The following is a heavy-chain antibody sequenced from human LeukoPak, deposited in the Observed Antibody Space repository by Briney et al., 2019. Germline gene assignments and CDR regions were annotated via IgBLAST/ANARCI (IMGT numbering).Heavy chain of an antibody. V-gene: IGHV1-46*01. Sequence: ASVKVSCKASGYTFTSYYMHWVRQAPGQGLEWMGIINPSGGSTSYAQKFQGRVTMTRDMSTSTVYMELSSLRSEDTAVYYCARDPGSSGWYVPFDYWGQGTLVTVSS. D-gene: IGHD6-19*01. CDR2: INPSGGST. CDR1: GYTFTSYY. J-gene: IGHJ4*02. CDR3: ARDPGSSGWYVPFDY.